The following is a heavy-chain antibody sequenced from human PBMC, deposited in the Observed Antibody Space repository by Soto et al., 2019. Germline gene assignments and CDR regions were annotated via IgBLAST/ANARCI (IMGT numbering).Heavy chain of an antibody. V-gene: IGHV4-34*02. CDR3: ARDRQYYQFWSGCQNEGPCAMDV. D-gene: IGHD3-3*02. CDR2: INHCGGT. J-gene: IGHJ6*02. CDR1: GGSFSGYY. Sequence: QVQPEQWGAGLLKPSETLSLTCAVYGGSFSGYYWTWIRQAPGKGLEWIGEINHCGGTNYNSFLKSRVTISVDTSKNQFSLILYSVTAADTAVYYCARDRQYYQFWSGCQNEGPCAMDVWGQGTTVTVSS.